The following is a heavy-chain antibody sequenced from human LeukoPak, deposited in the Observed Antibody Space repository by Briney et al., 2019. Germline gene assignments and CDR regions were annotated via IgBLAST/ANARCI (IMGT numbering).Heavy chain of an antibody. CDR1: GYTFTGYY. D-gene: IGHD3-3*01. V-gene: IGHV1-2*02. CDR2: INPNSGGT. Sequence: ASVKVSCKASGYTFTGYYMHWVRQAPGQGLEWMGWINPNSGGTNYAQKFQGRVTMTRDTSISTAYMELSRLRSDDTAVYYCARDPFPGYYDLWSGYYTGGYWFDPWGQGTLVTVSS. CDR3: ARDPFPGYYDLWSGYYTGGYWFDP. J-gene: IGHJ5*02.